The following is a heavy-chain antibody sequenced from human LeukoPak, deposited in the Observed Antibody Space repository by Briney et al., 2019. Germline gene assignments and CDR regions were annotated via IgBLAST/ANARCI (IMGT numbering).Heavy chain of an antibody. V-gene: IGHV3-30*02. CDR3: AKEGVWFGELLYNFDY. Sequence: PGGSLRLSCAASGFTFSSYAMSWVRQAPGKGLEWVAFIRYDGSNKYYADSVKGRFTISRDNSKNTLYLQMNSLRAEDTAVYYCAKEGVWFGELLYNFDYWGQGTLVTVSS. CDR1: GFTFSSYA. CDR2: IRYDGSNK. J-gene: IGHJ4*02. D-gene: IGHD3-10*01.